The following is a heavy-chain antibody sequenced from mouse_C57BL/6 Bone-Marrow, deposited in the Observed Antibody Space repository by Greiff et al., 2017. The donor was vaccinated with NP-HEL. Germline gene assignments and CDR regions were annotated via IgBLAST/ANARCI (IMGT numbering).Heavy chain of an antibody. D-gene: IGHD1-1*01. Sequence: EVHLVESGGGLVKPGGSLKLSCAASGFTFSDYGMHWVRQAPEKGLEWVAYISSGSSTIYYADTVKGRFTISRDNAKNTLCLQMTSLRSEDTAMYYCARPLYYGSTFDYWGQGTTLTVSS. J-gene: IGHJ2*01. CDR3: ARPLYYGSTFDY. V-gene: IGHV5-17*01. CDR2: ISSGSSTI. CDR1: GFTFSDYG.